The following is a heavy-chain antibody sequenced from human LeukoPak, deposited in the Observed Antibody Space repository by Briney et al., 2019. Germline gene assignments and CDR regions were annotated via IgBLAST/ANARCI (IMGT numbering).Heavy chain of an antibody. Sequence: GESLKISCKASGYSFTIHWIDWVRQMPGKGLEWMGSIYPHDSDTRYSPSFQGQVTISADKSISTAYVQWSTLKASDTAIYYCASGRFCNGGSCYDSWGQGTLVTVSS. CDR1: GYSFTIHW. CDR3: ASGRFCNGGSCYDS. V-gene: IGHV5-51*01. CDR2: IYPHDSDT. J-gene: IGHJ5*01. D-gene: IGHD2-15*01.